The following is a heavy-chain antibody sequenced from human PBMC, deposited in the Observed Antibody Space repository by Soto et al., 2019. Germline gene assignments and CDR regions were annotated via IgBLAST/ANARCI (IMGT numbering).Heavy chain of an antibody. CDR1: GGSISNYY. Sequence: QVQLQESGPGLVKPSETLSLTCTVSGGSISNYYWSWIRQPPGKGLEWIGYIYYSGSTNYNPSLKSRVTISVDTSKNQFSLNLSSVTAADTAVYYCARRYGYSFDYWGQGTLVTVSS. D-gene: IGHD4-17*01. CDR3: ARRYGYSFDY. V-gene: IGHV4-59*08. CDR2: IYYSGST. J-gene: IGHJ4*02.